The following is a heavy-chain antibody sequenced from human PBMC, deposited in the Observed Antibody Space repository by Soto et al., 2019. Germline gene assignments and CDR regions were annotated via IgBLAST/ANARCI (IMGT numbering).Heavy chain of an antibody. D-gene: IGHD2-15*01. J-gene: IGHJ4*02. Sequence: SQTLSLTCAISGDSVSSNSTAWNWIRQSPSRGLEWLGRTYYRSKWYNDYAVSVKSRITINPDTSKNQFSLLLNSVTPEETAVYYCAREQGYCSGGSCYLQYYFDYWGQGTLVTVSS. CDR3: AREQGYCSGGSCYLQYYFDY. CDR2: TYYRSKWYN. CDR1: GDSVSSNSTA. V-gene: IGHV6-1*01.